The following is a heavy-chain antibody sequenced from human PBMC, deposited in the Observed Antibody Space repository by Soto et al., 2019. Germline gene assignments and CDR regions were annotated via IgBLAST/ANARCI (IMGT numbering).Heavy chain of an antibody. Sequence: QVQLVQSGAEVKKPGASVKVSCKASGYTFTSYDLNWVRQATGPGLEWMGWMNPNSGNTGYAQKFQGRVTMTRNTSISTAYMELSSLRSEDTAVYYGARGNSDYVLRYFDLWGRGTLCTVSS. D-gene: IGHD5-12*01. CDR1: GYTFTSYD. V-gene: IGHV1-8*01. CDR3: ARGNSDYVLRYFDL. CDR2: MNPNSGNT. J-gene: IGHJ2*01.